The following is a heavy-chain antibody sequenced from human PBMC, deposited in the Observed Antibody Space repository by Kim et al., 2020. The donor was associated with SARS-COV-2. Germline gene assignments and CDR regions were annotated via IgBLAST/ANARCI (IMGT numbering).Heavy chain of an antibody. Sequence: SETLSLTCTVSGGSFSSASYYRGWIRQPPGKGLEWIASISYSGSTYYNPSLNSRVGIYIDTSTNQFSVRLSAVIAADTAVYYCAIQTGSSGWYYWGQGTL. D-gene: IGHD6-13*01. J-gene: IGHJ4*02. CDR1: GGSFSSASYY. CDR3: AIQTGSSGWYY. V-gene: IGHV4-39*01. CDR2: ISYSGST.